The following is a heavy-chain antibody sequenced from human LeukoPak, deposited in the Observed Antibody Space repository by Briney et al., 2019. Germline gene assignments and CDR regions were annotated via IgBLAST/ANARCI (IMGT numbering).Heavy chain of an antibody. D-gene: IGHD6-19*01. CDR1: GFTFSNSA. CDR3: AKGIYSSGWSYFDY. J-gene: IGHJ4*01. V-gene: IGHV3-23*01. CDR2: LSGSGITT. Sequence: GGSLRLSCAASGFTFSNSAMSWVRQAPGKGLEWVSTLSGSGITTYYADSMKGRFTISRDNPKNTLYLQMNSLRAEDTAVYYCAKGIYSSGWSYFDYWGHGTLVTVSS.